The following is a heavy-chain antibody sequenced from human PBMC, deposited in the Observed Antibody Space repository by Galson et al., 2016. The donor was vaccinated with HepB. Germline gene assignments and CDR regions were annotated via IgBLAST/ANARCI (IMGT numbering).Heavy chain of an antibody. CDR2: ISAGSGNT. D-gene: IGHD3-16*02. V-gene: IGHV1-3*01. CDR3: ARDLIGNLDV. CDR1: GYSFTSCD. J-gene: IGHJ6*02. Sequence: SVKVSCKASGYSFTSCDMHWVRQSPGQRPEWMGWISAGSGNTEYSEKFQGRVTFTRDTSERTHYMELNSLTSEDTAVYYCARDLIGNLDVWGQGTTVTVSS.